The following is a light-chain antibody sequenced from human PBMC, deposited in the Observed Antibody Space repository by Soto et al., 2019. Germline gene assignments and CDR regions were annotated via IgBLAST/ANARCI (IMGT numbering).Light chain of an antibody. V-gene: IGKV3-20*01. CDR2: GAS. J-gene: IGKJ5*01. CDR3: HQYVDSPQT. CDR1: QSVSNNY. Sequence: EIVLTQSPGTLSLSPGERATLSCRASQSVSNNYLAWYQQKPGQAPRLLICGASNRATGIPDRFSGSGSGTDFTLTISRLEPEDFAVYFCHQYVDSPQTFGQGTRLEIK.